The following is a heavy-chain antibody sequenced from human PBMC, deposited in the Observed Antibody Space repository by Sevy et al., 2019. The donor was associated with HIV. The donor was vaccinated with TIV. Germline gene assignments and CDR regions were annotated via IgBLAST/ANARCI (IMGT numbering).Heavy chain of an antibody. D-gene: IGHD4-17*01. CDR2: LYYSGTT. J-gene: IGHJ5*02. CDR1: GGSISSNSYY. V-gene: IGHV4-39*01. Sequence: SETLSLTCTVSGGSISSNSYYWVWIRQPPGKGLEWIGSLYYSGTTYYNPSLKSRITISIDTSKTQFSLKLSSVTAADTAIFYCARLNYGDYSNYFDPWGQGSLVTVSS. CDR3: ARLNYGDYSNYFDP.